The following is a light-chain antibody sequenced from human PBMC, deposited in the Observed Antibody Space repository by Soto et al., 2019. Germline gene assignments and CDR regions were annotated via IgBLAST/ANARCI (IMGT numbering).Light chain of an antibody. V-gene: IGKV3-15*01. J-gene: IGKJ1*01. Sequence: EIVMTQSPATLSVSPGERATISCRASQSVSSNLAWYQQKPGQAPRLLIYDESTRATGIPARFSGSGSGTEFTLTISSLQSEDFAVYYCQQYNNWPRTFGQGTKVDIK. CDR3: QQYNNWPRT. CDR2: DES. CDR1: QSVSSN.